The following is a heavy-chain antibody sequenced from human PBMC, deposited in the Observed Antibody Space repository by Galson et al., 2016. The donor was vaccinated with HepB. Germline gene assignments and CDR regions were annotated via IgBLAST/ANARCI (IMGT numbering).Heavy chain of an antibody. D-gene: IGHD3-16*01. Sequence: SETLSLTCTVSGGSISGYYWSWIRQPPGKGLDWIGSIYYSGSTNYYPSLRSRVTMSVDTSKNQFSLKLSSVTAADTAVYYCARDLGIATPPYGTDVWGKGTTVTVSS. CDR2: IYYSGST. CDR3: ARDLGIATPPYGTDV. J-gene: IGHJ6*04. CDR1: GGSISGYY. V-gene: IGHV4-59*01.